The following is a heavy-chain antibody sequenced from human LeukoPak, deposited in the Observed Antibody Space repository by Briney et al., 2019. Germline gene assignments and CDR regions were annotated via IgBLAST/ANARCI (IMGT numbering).Heavy chain of an antibody. CDR3: AKPLIIAATGEFDY. J-gene: IGHJ4*02. CDR1: GFSFSGSA. D-gene: IGHD6-13*01. Sequence: PGGSLRLSCAASGFSFSGSAMHWVRQASGKGLEWVGRIRSKANSYATAYAASVQGRFTVSRDDSKNTVYLQMNSLRAEDTAVYYCAKPLIIAATGEFDYWGQGTLVTVSS. V-gene: IGHV3-73*01. CDR2: IRSKANSYAT.